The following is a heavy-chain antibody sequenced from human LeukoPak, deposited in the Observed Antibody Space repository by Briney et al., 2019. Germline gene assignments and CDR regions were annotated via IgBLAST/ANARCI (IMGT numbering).Heavy chain of an antibody. CDR1: GGSISDYY. CDR2: IYYSGRT. J-gene: IGHJ3*02. V-gene: IGHV4-59*01. Sequence: SGTLSLTCTVSGGSISDYYWNWMRQPPGKGLEWIGYIYYSGRTNYNPSLKSRVSIPVDTSKNQFSLKLSSVTAADTAVYYCARDFRGSVDAFDIWGQGTMVAVSS. CDR3: ARDFRGSVDAFDI.